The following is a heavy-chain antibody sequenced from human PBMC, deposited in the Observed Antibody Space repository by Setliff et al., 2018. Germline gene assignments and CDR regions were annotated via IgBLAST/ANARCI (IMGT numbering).Heavy chain of an antibody. Sequence: SETLSLTCTVSGGSISSGGYYWSWIRQHPGKGLEWIGYIYYSGSTYYNPSLKSRVTISVDTSKDQFSLKLSSVTAADTAVYYCARVALVVVIRNAFDIWGQGTMVTVSS. CDR3: ARVALVVVIRNAFDI. J-gene: IGHJ3*02. CDR1: GGSISSGGYY. CDR2: IYYSGST. D-gene: IGHD2-21*01. V-gene: IGHV4-31*03.